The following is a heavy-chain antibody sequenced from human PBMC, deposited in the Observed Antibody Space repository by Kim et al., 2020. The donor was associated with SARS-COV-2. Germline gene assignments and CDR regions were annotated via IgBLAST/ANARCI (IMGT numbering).Heavy chain of an antibody. CDR1: GGSISSSNW. CDR3: ARINAGPNDFWSGSSFVSLLL. J-gene: IGHJ4*02. D-gene: IGHD3-3*01. Sequence: SETLSLTCAVSGGSISSSNWWSWVRQPPGKGLEWIGEIYHSGSTNYNPSLKSRVTISVDKSKNQFSLKLSSVTAADTAVYYCARINAGPNDFWSGSSFVSLLLWGQGTLVTVSS. V-gene: IGHV4-4*02. CDR2: IYHSGST.